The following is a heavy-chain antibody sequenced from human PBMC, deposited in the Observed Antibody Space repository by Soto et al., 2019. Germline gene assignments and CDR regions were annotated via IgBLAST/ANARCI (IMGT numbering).Heavy chain of an antibody. J-gene: IGHJ4*02. V-gene: IGHV3-66*01. Sequence: VQLVESGGDLVQPGGSLRLSCAASGFTVSHHYMSWVRQAPGKGLEWVSLIYSSGDTYYADCVKGRFTISRDNSTKTLYLQMNVLIVNDTAVYYCAGGPNRGYWGQGTLVPVSP. CDR1: GFTVSHHY. CDR3: AGGPNRGY. D-gene: IGHD3-10*01. CDR2: IYSSGDT.